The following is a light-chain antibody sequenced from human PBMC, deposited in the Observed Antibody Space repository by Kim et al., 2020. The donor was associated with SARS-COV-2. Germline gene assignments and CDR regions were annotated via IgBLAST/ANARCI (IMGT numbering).Light chain of an antibody. V-gene: IGKV1-27*01. CDR2: ATS. CDR1: QGISNY. J-gene: IGKJ1*01. CDR3: LKYNSAPWT. Sequence: IQMTQSPTSLSAYGGDRVTITCRASQGISNYLAWYQQKPGNVPQLLIYATSTLHSGVPSRFSGSGSGTYFTLTISSLQPEDVATYYCLKYNSAPWTFGQGTKVDIK.